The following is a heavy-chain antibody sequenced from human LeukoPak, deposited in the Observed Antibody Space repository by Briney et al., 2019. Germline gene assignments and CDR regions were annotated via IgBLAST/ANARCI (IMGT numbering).Heavy chain of an antibody. D-gene: IGHD6-13*01. Sequence: PSGTLSLTCAVSGGSISSSNWWSWVRQPPGKGLEWIGEIYHSGSTNYNPSLKSRVTISVDKSKNQFSLKLSSVTAADTAVYYCARDHGYSSSWFRWDYYGMDVWGQGTTVTVSS. J-gene: IGHJ6*02. CDR2: IYHSGST. CDR3: ARDHGYSSSWFRWDYYGMDV. V-gene: IGHV4-4*02. CDR1: GGSISSSNW.